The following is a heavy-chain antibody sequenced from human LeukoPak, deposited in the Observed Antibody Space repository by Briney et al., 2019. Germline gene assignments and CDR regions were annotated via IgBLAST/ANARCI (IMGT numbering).Heavy chain of an antibody. V-gene: IGHV3-66*04. Sequence: GGSLRLSCAASGFTFSSYWMHWVRQAPGKGLEWVSVIYSGGSTYYADSVKGRFTISRDNSKNTLYLQMNSLRAEDTAVYYCASQGSGLTGWFDPWGQGILVAVSS. D-gene: IGHD3-10*01. CDR3: ASQGSGLTGWFDP. CDR1: GFTFSSYW. CDR2: IYSGGST. J-gene: IGHJ5*02.